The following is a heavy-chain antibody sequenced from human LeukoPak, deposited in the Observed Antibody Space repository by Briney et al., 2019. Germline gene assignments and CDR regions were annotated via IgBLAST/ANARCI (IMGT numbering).Heavy chain of an antibody. CDR1: GESFSGYY. CDR3: ARGAWVDY. Sequence: SETLSLTCVVYGESFSGYYWTWIRQPPGKGLEWIGEIIDTGSTKYNSSLKSRVTISVDTSKNQFSLKLSSVTAADTAVYYCARGAWVDYWGQGTLVTVSS. V-gene: IGHV4-34*01. J-gene: IGHJ4*02. D-gene: IGHD7-27*01. CDR2: IIDTGST.